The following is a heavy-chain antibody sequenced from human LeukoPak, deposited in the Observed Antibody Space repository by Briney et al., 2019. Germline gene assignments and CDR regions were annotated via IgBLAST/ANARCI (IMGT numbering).Heavy chain of an antibody. Sequence: GGSLRLSCGASGFTFTTHWIHWVRQAPGKGLVWVSRIKPDGSDTNYADSVKGRFTISRDNSKNTLYLQMNSLRAEDTAVYYCARGDLEYSSSRRPFDPWGQGTLVTVSS. V-gene: IGHV3-74*01. J-gene: IGHJ5*02. CDR3: ARGDLEYSSSRRPFDP. CDR2: IKPDGSDT. D-gene: IGHD6-6*01. CDR1: GFTFTTHW.